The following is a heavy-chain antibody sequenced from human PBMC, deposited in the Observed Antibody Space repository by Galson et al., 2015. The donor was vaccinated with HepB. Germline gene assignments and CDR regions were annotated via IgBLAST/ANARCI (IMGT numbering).Heavy chain of an antibody. CDR3: ARGRYCTNGFCYTIDY. CDR1: GNTFTKYA. Sequence: SVKVSCKASGNTFTKYAMHWVRQAPGQRLEWMGWINAGNGNTKYSQNFQGRVTITRDRSASTVHMELSSLRSEDTAVYYCARGRYCTNGFCYTIDYWGQGTLVTVSS. D-gene: IGHD2-8*01. V-gene: IGHV1-3*01. J-gene: IGHJ4*02. CDR2: INAGNGNT.